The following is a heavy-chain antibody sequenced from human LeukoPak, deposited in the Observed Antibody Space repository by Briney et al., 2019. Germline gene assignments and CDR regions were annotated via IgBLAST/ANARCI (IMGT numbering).Heavy chain of an antibody. CDR1: GLTFSSSA. CDR2: ISGSTTYT. CDR3: ARSLRRDCDSTSCWAALDI. J-gene: IGHJ3*02. V-gene: IGHV3-11*03. Sequence: GGSLRPSCAASGLTFSSSAMGWVRQAPGKGLEWVSYISGSTTYTNYADSVKGRFTISRDNAKNSLYLQMNSLRAEDTAVYYCARSLRRDCDSTSCWAALDIWGQGTMVTVSS. D-gene: IGHD2-2*01.